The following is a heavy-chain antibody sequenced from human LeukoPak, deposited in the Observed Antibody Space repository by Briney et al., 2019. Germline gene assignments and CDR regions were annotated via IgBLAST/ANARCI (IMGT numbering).Heavy chain of an antibody. CDR1: GFTFSSYA. V-gene: IGHV3-48*03. J-gene: IGHJ4*02. CDR2: ISSSGSTI. CDR3: ARGSYSAAIDY. Sequence: QPGGSLRLSCAASGFTFSSYAMSWVRQAPGKGLEWVSYISSSGSTIYYADSVKGRFTISRDNAKNSLYLQMNSLRAEDTAVYYCARGSYSAAIDYWGQETLVTVSS. D-gene: IGHD3-10*01.